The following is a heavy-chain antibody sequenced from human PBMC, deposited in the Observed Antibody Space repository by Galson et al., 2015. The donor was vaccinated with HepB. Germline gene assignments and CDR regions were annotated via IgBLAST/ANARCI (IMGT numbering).Heavy chain of an antibody. D-gene: IGHD5-18*01. CDR2: INAGNGNT. V-gene: IGHV1-3*01. CDR3: ARDFGVDTDMVGWYVDY. J-gene: IGHJ4*02. CDR1: GYTFTSYA. Sequence: SVKVSCKASGYTFTSYAMHWVRQAPGQRLEWMGWINAGNGNTKYSQKFQGRVTITRDTSASTAYMELSSLRSEDTAVYYCARDFGVDTDMVGWYVDYWGQGTLVTVSS.